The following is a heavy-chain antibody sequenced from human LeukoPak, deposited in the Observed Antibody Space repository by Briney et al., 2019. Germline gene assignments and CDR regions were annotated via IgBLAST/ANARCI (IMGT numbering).Heavy chain of an antibody. J-gene: IGHJ4*02. Sequence: GRFTVSRDNSKNTLYLQMNSLRGEDTGVCYCARDRGGNEFDYWGQGTLVTVSS. CDR3: ARDRGGNEFDY. D-gene: IGHD4-23*01. V-gene: IGHV3-30*01.